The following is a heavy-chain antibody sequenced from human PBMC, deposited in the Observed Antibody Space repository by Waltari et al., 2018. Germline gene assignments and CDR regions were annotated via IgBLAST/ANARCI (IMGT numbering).Heavy chain of an antibody. CDR2: IKQDGSEK. V-gene: IGHV3-7*01. CDR1: VFTLSSYW. Sequence: EVQLVESGGGLVLTGGSLRLSCAASVFTLSSYWMSWVRQAPGKGLEWVANIKQDGSEKYYVDSVKGRFTISRDNAKNSLYLQMNSLRAEDTAVYYCARANGVKHFDYWGQGTLVTVSS. D-gene: IGHD3-10*01. J-gene: IGHJ4*02. CDR3: ARANGVKHFDY.